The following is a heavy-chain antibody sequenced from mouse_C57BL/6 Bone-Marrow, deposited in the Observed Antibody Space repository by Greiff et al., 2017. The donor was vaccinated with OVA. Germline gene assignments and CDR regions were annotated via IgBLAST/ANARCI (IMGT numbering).Heavy chain of an antibody. J-gene: IGHJ2*01. Sequence: EVKLVESGGGLVKPGGSLKLSCAASGFTFSSYAMSWVRQTPEKRLEWVATISDGGSYTYYPDNVKGRFTISRDNAKNNLYLQMSKLKYEDTAMDYGARSYYGSSYVGYWGQGTTLTVSS. CDR3: ARSYYGSSYVGY. CDR1: GFTFSSYA. V-gene: IGHV5-4*03. D-gene: IGHD1-1*01. CDR2: ISDGGSYT.